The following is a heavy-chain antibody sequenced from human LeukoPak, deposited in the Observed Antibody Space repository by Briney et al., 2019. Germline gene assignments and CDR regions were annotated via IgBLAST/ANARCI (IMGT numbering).Heavy chain of an antibody. Sequence: PGRSLRLSCAASGFTFSSYAMHWVRQAPGKGLEWVAVISYDGSNKYYADSVKGRFTISRDNSKNTLYLQMNSLRAEDTAVYYCARDRGVTTVMYFDSWGQGTLVTVSS. V-gene: IGHV3-30-3*01. CDR1: GFTFSSYA. CDR2: ISYDGSNK. J-gene: IGHJ4*02. CDR3: ARDRGVTTVMYFDS. D-gene: IGHD4-11*01.